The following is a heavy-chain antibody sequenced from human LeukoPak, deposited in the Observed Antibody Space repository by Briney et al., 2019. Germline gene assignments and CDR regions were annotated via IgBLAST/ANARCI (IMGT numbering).Heavy chain of an antibody. D-gene: IGHD2-15*01. CDR2: IYTSGST. CDR1: GGPISSGSYY. J-gene: IGHJ4*02. Sequence: SETLSLTCTVSGGPISSGSYYWSWIRQPAGKGLEWIGRIYTSGSTNYNPSLKSRVTISVDTSKNQFSLKLSSVTAADTAVYYCARDLGYCSGGSCYHDYWGQGTLVTVSS. V-gene: IGHV4-61*02. CDR3: ARDLGYCSGGSCYHDY.